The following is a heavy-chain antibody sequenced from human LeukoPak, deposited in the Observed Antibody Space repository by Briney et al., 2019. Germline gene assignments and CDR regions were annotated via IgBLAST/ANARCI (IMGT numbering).Heavy chain of an antibody. D-gene: IGHD3-9*01. CDR3: ASEYYDILTGWNYFDY. Sequence: GASVKVSCKASGYTFTGYYMHWVRQAPGQGLEWMGWINTNTGNPTYAQGFTGRFVFSLDTSVSTAYLQISSLKAEDTAVYYCASEYYDILTGWNYFDYWGQGTLVTVSS. J-gene: IGHJ4*02. CDR2: INTNTGNP. CDR1: GYTFTGYY. V-gene: IGHV7-4-1*02.